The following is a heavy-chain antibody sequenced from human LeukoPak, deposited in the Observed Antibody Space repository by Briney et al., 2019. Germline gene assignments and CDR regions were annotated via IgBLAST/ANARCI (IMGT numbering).Heavy chain of an antibody. CDR3: ARGRLGSGWYSIDY. D-gene: IGHD6-19*01. CDR2: ISAYNGNT. CDR1: GYTFTSYG. V-gene: IGHV1-18*01. Sequence: ASVKVSCKASGYTFTSYGISWVRQAPGQGLEWMGWISAYNGNTNYAQKLQGRVTMTTDTSTSTAYVELRSLRSDDTAVHYCARGRLGSGWYSIDYWGQGTLVTVSS. J-gene: IGHJ4*02.